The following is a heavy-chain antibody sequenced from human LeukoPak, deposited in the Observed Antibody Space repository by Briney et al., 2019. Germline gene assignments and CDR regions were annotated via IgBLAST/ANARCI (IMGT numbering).Heavy chain of an antibody. CDR3: ARIVQWLLDSYYFDY. CDR1: GFTFSSYW. V-gene: IGHV3-7*01. CDR2: IKQDGSGK. J-gene: IGHJ4*02. D-gene: IGHD3-22*01. Sequence: QPGGSLRLSCAASGFTFSSYWMSWVRQAPGKGLEWVANIKQDGSGKYYVDSVKGRFTISRDNAKNSLYLQMNSLRAEDTAVYYCARIVQWLLDSYYFDYWGQGTLVTVSS.